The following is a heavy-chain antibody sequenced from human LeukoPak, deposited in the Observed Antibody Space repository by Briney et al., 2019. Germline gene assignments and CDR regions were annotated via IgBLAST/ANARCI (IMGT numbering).Heavy chain of an antibody. Sequence: SVKVSCKASGGTFSSYAISWVRQAPGQGLEWMGGIIPIFGTANYAQKFQGRVTITTDESTSTAYMELSSLRSEDTAVYYCALQSSGYSDFDYWGQGTLVTVSS. D-gene: IGHD3-22*01. CDR3: ALQSSGYSDFDY. CDR2: IIPIFGTA. V-gene: IGHV1-69*05. J-gene: IGHJ4*02. CDR1: GGTFSSYA.